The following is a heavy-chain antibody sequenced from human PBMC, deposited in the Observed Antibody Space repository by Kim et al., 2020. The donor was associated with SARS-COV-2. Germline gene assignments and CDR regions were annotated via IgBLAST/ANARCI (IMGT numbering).Heavy chain of an antibody. J-gene: IGHJ4*02. CDR3: ARDSRWRCDDGSCFSFDY. V-gene: IGHV3-7*03. CDR2: IKQDETEK. Sequence: GGSLRLSCAASGFTFSSYWMTWVRQAPGKGLEWVANIKQDETEKYFVDSVKGRFTISRDNAKNSLYLEMNNLRAEDTAVYYCARDSRWRCDDGSCFSFDYWGQGTLVTVSS. D-gene: IGHD2-15*01. CDR1: GFTFSSYW.